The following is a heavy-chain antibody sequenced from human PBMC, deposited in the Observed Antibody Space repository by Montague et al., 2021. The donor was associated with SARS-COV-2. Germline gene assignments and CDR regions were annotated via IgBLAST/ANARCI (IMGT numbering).Heavy chain of an antibody. CDR1: GFTFTSYS. CDR3: AREYEEVVVIFGRYYYYRMDV. Sequence: SLRLSCAASGFTFTSYSMNWVRQAPGKGLEWVSSISSSSSYIYYADSVKGRFTISRDNAKNSLYLQMNSLRAEDTAVYYCAREYEEVVVIFGRYYYYRMDVWGQGTPVTVSS. CDR2: ISSSSSYI. V-gene: IGHV3-21*01. J-gene: IGHJ6*02. D-gene: IGHD3/OR15-3a*01.